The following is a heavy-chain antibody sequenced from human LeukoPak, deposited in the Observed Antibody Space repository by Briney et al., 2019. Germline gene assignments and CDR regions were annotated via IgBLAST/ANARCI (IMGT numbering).Heavy chain of an antibody. CDR1: GFRFSNYA. D-gene: IGHD3-22*01. CDR3: AKGHIESGGYYYFDY. Sequence: RSGGSLRLSCAASGFRFSNYAMNWVRQAPGKGLEWVSGISGSGGGTYYIDSVKGRFTVSRDNSKNTLNLQTNSLRAEDTAVYYCAKGHIESGGYYYFDYWGQGTLVTVSS. J-gene: IGHJ4*02. V-gene: IGHV3-23*01. CDR2: ISGSGGGT.